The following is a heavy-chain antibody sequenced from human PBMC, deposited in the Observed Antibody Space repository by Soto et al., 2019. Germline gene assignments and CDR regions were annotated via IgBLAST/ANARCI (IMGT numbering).Heavy chain of an antibody. J-gene: IGHJ4*02. CDR3: ARGPPSWRYCSSTSCKNYGSGSYHIFDY. V-gene: IGHV4-30-2*01. Sequence: QLQLQESGSGLVKPSQTLSLTCAVSGGSISSGGYSWSWIRQPPGKGLEWIGYIYHSGSTYYNPSLKSRVTIAVDRSKNQFSLKLSSVTAADTAVYYCARGPPSWRYCSSTSCKNYGSGSYHIFDYWGQGTLVTVSS. CDR1: GGSISSGGYS. CDR2: IYHSGST. D-gene: IGHD2-2*01.